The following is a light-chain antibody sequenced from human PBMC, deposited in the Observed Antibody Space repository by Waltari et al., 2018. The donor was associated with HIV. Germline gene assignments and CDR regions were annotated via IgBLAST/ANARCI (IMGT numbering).Light chain of an antibody. CDR1: RSVSSNY. V-gene: IGKV3-20*01. J-gene: IGKJ2*01. CDR2: AAS. Sequence: EIVLTQSPGTLSLSPGERATLSCRASRSVSSNYLTWYQQRPGQAPRLLIYAASTRATAIPDRFSGSGSGTDFTLTISRLEPEDCAVYYCQQYGTSPYTFGQGTKVEI. CDR3: QQYGTSPYT.